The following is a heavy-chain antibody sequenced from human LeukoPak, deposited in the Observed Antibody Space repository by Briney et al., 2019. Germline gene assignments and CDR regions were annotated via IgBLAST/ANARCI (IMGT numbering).Heavy chain of an antibody. V-gene: IGHV3-7*01. D-gene: IGHD6-13*01. CDR1: GFNFDIYW. Sequence: PGGSLRLSCAASGFNFDIYWMSWVRQAPGKGLEGVANIKQDGSDNYHVDSVRGRFTISRDNGNNILYLQMNSLRAEDTAVYYCAKDEDGSSWYDYWGQGTLVTVPS. CDR3: AKDEDGSSWYDY. J-gene: IGHJ4*02. CDR2: IKQDGSDN.